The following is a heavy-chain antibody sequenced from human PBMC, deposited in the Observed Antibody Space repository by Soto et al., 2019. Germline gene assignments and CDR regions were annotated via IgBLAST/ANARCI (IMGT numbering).Heavy chain of an antibody. CDR3: AAVQESPYSMGI. CDR2: INAGSNNR. D-gene: IGHD2-15*01. CDR1: GYTFTSYA. V-gene: IGHV1-58*02. J-gene: IGHJ6*02. Sequence: SVKVSCKASGYTFTSYAMHWVRQAPGQRLEWMGWINAGSNNRDYAQKFQERVTITSDMSTSTVYMELSSLSSEDTAVYYCAAVQESPYSMGIWGQGTTVTVSS.